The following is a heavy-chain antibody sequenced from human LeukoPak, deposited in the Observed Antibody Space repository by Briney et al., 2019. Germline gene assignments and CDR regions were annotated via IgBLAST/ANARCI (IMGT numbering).Heavy chain of an antibody. CDR3: ARGVLLRLRLGELSLRDRFDP. CDR2: INPNSGTT. J-gene: IGHJ5*02. CDR1: GYTFTGYY. D-gene: IGHD3-16*02. V-gene: IGHV1-2*02. Sequence: ASVKVSCKASGYTFTGYYMHWVGHAPGQGLEWMGWINPNSGTTNYAQKFQGRVTMTRDTSISTAYMELSRLRSDGTAVYYCARGVLLRLRLGELSLRDRFDPWGQGTLVTVSS.